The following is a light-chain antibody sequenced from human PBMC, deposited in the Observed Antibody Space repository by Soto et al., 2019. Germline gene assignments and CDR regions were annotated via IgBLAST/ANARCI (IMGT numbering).Light chain of an antibody. V-gene: IGKV1-5*01. CDR3: QHYHSYSEA. J-gene: IGKJ1*01. CDR1: QDIRDA. Sequence: DIQITQSPTSLSAAVVDRVTITCRASQDIRDALGWYQQQPGKAPKLLIYDASSLESGVPSRFSGSGSGTEFTLTISSLQPDDFATYYCQHYHSYSEAFGQGTKVDIK. CDR2: DAS.